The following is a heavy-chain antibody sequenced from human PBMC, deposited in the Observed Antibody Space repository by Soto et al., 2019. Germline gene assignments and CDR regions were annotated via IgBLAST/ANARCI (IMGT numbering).Heavy chain of an antibody. J-gene: IGHJ5*02. CDR2: ICHSGNT. D-gene: IGHD3-10*01. CDR3: ARVWFGESSWFDP. CDR1: GGSITIGGYC. Sequence: SETLSLTCTVSGGSITIGGYCWSWIRQPPGQGLEWIGYICHSGNTYFNPSLKSRVTTSLDRSKNQFSLNLSSVTAADTAVYYCARVWFGESSWFDPWGQGTLVTVSS. V-gene: IGHV4-30-2*01.